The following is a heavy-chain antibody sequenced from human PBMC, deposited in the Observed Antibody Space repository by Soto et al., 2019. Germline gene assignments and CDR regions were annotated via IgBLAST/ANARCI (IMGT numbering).Heavy chain of an antibody. CDR1: GGSFSGYY. CDR3: ARGGIQLWLPSNWFDP. V-gene: IGHV4-34*01. CDR2: INHSGST. Sequence: QVQLQQWGAGLLKPSETLSLTCAVYGGSFSGYYWSWIRQPPGKGLEGIGEINHSGSTNYNPSLKSRVTISVDTSKNQFSLKLSSVTAADTAVYYCARGGIQLWLPSNWFDPWGQGTLVTVSS. J-gene: IGHJ5*02. D-gene: IGHD5-18*01.